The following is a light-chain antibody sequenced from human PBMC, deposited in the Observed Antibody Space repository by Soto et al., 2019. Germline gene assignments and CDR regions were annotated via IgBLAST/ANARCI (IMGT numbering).Light chain of an antibody. CDR3: TSYTSSSARV. CDR2: EVS. J-gene: IGLJ1*01. Sequence: QSVLTQPASVSVSPGQSITISCTGTSSDVGGYDYASWYQQHPGKAPKLIIYEVSNRPSGISNRFSGSKSGNTASLTISGLQAEDEADYYCTSYTSSSARVFGTGTKVTVL. CDR1: SSDVGGYDY. V-gene: IGLV2-14*01.